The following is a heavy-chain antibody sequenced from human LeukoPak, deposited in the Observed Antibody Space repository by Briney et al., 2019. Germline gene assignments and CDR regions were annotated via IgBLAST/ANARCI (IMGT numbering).Heavy chain of an antibody. CDR3: AGASWSSTADAVC. D-gene: IGHD3-3*01. CDR2: MKGGGET. CDR1: GFSFTNYA. J-gene: IGHJ4*02. V-gene: IGHV3-23*01. Sequence: GGSLRLSCAASGFSFTNYAMSCVRQAPERGPEWLSSMKGGGETFYADSVTGRLTLSRYDSRNTGYLRMNNLRLEDTPLCYSAGASWSSTADAVCWGQGHQVTVSA.